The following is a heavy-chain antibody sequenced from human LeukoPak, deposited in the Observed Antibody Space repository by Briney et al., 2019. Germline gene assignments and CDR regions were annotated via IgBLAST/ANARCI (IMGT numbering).Heavy chain of an antibody. Sequence: GASVKVSCKASGYTFTGYYMHWVRQAPGQGLEWMVWINPNSGGTNYAQKFQGRVTITRDTSISTAYMELSRLRSDDTAVYYCARGFSRELLGMPTLGYWGQGTLVTVSS. V-gene: IGHV1-2*02. J-gene: IGHJ4*02. CDR1: GYTFTGYY. D-gene: IGHD1-26*01. CDR3: ARGFSRELLGMPTLGY. CDR2: INPNSGGT.